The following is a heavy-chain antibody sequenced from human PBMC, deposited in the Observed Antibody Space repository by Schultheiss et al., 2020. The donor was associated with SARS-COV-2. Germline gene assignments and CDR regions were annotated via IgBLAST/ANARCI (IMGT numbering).Heavy chain of an antibody. CDR2: INHSGST. CDR3: ASHGPGFDY. D-gene: IGHD1-14*01. Sequence: SETLSLTCTVSGGSISSYYWSWIRQPPGKGLEWIVEINHSGSTNYNPSLKSRVTISVDTSKNQFSLKLSSVTAADTAVYYCASHGPGFDYWGQGTLVTVSS. V-gene: IGHV4-34*01. CDR1: GGSISSYY. J-gene: IGHJ4*02.